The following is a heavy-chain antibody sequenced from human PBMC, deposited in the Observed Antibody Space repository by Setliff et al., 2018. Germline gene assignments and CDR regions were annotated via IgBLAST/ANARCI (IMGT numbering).Heavy chain of an antibody. V-gene: IGHV4-39*01. CDR2: IYYSGST. CDR1: GGSISSGNYY. J-gene: IGHJ6*03. CDR3: ARHKSNGSGSYPSLYMDV. D-gene: IGHD3-10*01. Sequence: LSLTCRVSGGSISSGNYYWGLIRQPPGKGLEWVATIYYSGSTYSNPSLKSRLIISVDAPGNQFSVKLSSVTAADTAVYYCARHKSNGSGSYPSLYMDVWGKGIMVTVSS.